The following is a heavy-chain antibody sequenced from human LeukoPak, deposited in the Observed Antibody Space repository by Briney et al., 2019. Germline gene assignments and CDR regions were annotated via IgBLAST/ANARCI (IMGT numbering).Heavy chain of an antibody. CDR3: ARDSYSYGAMYYYYYMDV. D-gene: IGHD5-18*01. Sequence: ASVKVSCKASGYTFTGYYMHWVRQAPGQGLEWMGCINPNSGGTNYAQKFQGRVTMTRDTSMSTAYMELRRLRSDETAVYYCARDSYSYGAMYYYYYMDVWGKGTTVTVSS. CDR1: GYTFTGYY. J-gene: IGHJ6*03. CDR2: INPNSGGT. V-gene: IGHV1-2*02.